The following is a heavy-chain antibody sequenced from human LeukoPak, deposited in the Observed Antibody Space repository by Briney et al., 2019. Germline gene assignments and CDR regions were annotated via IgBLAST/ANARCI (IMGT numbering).Heavy chain of an antibody. CDR3: ARDTSLNDYDSSGYYYFDY. CDR1: GYTVTSYY. J-gene: IGHJ4*02. CDR2: INPSGGST. D-gene: IGHD3-22*01. Sequence: ASVTVSCTASGYTVTSYYMHWVRQAPGQGLEWMGIINPSGGSTSYAQKFQGRVTMTRDTSTSTVYMELSSLRSDDTAVYYCARDTSLNDYDSSGYYYFDYWGQGTLVTVSS. V-gene: IGHV1-46*01.